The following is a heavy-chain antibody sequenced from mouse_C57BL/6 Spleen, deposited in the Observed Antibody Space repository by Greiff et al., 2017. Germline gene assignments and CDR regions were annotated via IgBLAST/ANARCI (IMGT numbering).Heavy chain of an antibody. CDR3: TPITTVAYWYFEV. V-gene: IGHV1-15*01. CDR2: IDPETGGT. D-gene: IGHD1-1*01. CDR1: GYTFTDYE. Sequence: QVQLQQSGAELVRPGASVTLSCKASGYTFTDYEMHWVKQTPVHGLEWIGAIDPETGGTAYNQKFKGKAILTADKSSSTAYMELRSLTSEDSAVYYSTPITTVAYWYFEVWGTGTTVTVSS. J-gene: IGHJ1*03.